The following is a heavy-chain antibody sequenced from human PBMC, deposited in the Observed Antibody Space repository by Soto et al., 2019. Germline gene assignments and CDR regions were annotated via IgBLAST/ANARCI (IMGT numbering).Heavy chain of an antibody. CDR2: IDLGGTTT. CDR1: EYTFTDYF. V-gene: IGHV1-46*04. J-gene: IGHJ4*02. D-gene: IGHD3-16*01. CDR3: IGAEWGMRYFDD. Sequence: QVRLVQSGAEVKKPGASVKLSCQASEYTFTDYFIHWVRLAPGQGLEWMGLIDLGGTTTTYTQKLKRSLTIIRDTSTRKANMELSNLRSEDTAGYYCIGAEWGMRYFDDCGQGTPVSVSS.